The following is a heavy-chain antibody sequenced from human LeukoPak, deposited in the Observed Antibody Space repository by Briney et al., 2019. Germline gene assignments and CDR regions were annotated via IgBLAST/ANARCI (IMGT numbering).Heavy chain of an antibody. J-gene: IGHJ4*02. D-gene: IGHD5-12*01. CDR2: IRSKAYGGTT. V-gene: IGHV3-49*04. Sequence: PGGSLRLSCAASGFTFSSYAMSWVRQAPGKGLEWVGFIRSKAYGGTTEYAASVKGRFTISRDDSKSIAYLQMNSLKTEDTAVYYCTRMIVATAPSKLPFDYWGQGTLVTVSS. CDR1: GFTFSSYA. CDR3: TRMIVATAPSKLPFDY.